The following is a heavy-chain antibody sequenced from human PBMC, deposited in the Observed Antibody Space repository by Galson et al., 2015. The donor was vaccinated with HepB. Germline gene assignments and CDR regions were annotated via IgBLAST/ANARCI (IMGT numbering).Heavy chain of an antibody. CDR3: ATGEKEAGLHALDI. CDR1: GYTLTDLS. D-gene: IGHD1-26*01. Sequence: SVKVSCKVSGYTLTDLSIHWVRQAPEIGLEWMGTFVSEDGEPIYAEKFQDRVTMTGDTSIGTAYLELSSLRSEDTAVFYCATGEKEAGLHALDIWGQGTVVSV. J-gene: IGHJ3*02. V-gene: IGHV1-24*01. CDR2: FVSEDGEP.